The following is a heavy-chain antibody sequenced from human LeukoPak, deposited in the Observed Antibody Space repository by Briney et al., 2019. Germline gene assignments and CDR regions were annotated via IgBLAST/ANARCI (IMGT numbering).Heavy chain of an antibody. CDR2: TWYDGSNK. V-gene: IGHV3-33*06. CDR3: AKDPHQRIAVAGYFDY. D-gene: IGHD6-19*01. Sequence: GRSLRLSCAASGFTFSSYGMHWVRQAPGKGLEWVAVTWYDGSNKNYADSVKGRFTISRDNSKNTLYLQMSSLRVEDTAVYYCAKDPHQRIAVAGYFDYWGQGTLVTVSS. J-gene: IGHJ4*02. CDR1: GFTFSSYG.